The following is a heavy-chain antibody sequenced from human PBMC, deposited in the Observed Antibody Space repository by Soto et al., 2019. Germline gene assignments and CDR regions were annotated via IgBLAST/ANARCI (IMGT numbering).Heavy chain of an antibody. D-gene: IGHD2-8*01. Sequence: GASVKVSCKVSGYTLTELSMHWVRQAPGKGLEWMGGFDPEDGETIYAQKFQGRVTMTEDTSTDTAYMELSSLRSEDTAVYYCATLSSLPNSEGDYFDYWGQGTLVTAPQ. J-gene: IGHJ4*02. CDR1: GYTLTELS. V-gene: IGHV1-24*01. CDR3: ATLSSLPNSEGDYFDY. CDR2: FDPEDGET.